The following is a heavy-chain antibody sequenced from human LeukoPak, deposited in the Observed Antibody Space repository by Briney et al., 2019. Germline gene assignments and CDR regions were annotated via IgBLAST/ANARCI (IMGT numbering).Heavy chain of an antibody. Sequence: ASVKVSCTASGYTFTGYYIDMVRQAPGQGLEWMGWINPNSGGTNYALKFQGRVTMTRDTSISTAYIELSRLRSDDTAVDYCSVNRGDNSDYHKYYFDYWGQGTLVTVSS. CDR2: INPNSGGT. V-gene: IGHV1-2*02. CDR3: SVNRGDNSDYHKYYFDY. J-gene: IGHJ4*02. CDR1: GYTFTGYY. D-gene: IGHD4-11*01.